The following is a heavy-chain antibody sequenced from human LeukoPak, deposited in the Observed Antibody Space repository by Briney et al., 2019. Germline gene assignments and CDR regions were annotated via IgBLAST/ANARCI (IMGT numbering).Heavy chain of an antibody. J-gene: IGHJ3*02. CDR3: ARWTNFHAFDI. D-gene: IGHD1-1*01. Sequence: GRSLRLSCAASGFTFSSYAMHWVRQAPGKGLEWVSLLYSAGSTNYADSVKGRFTISRDDSKNTVYPQMNSLRAEDTAVYYCARWTNFHAFDIWGQGTLVTVSS. V-gene: IGHV3-53*01. CDR2: LYSAGST. CDR1: GFTFSSYA.